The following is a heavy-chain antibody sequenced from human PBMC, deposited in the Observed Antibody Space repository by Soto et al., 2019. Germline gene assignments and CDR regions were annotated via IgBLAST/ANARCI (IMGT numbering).Heavy chain of an antibody. CDR1: GGSVSSGSYY. V-gene: IGHV4-61*01. CDR2: ISYSGRT. CDR3: ARSAGVVVEY. J-gene: IGHJ4*02. D-gene: IGHD1-1*01. Sequence: SETLSLTCSVSGGSVSSGSYYWSWIRQPPGKGLEWIGYISYSGRTNYNPSLKSRVTISVDTSKNQFSLKLSSVTAADTAMYYCARSAGVVVEYWGQGMLVPVSS.